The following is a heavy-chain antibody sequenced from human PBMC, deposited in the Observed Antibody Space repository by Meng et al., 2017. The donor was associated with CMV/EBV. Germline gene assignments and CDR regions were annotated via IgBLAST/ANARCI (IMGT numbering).Heavy chain of an antibody. CDR2: INPSGGST. V-gene: IGHV1-46*01. Sequence: AEHVSCKPSGYTFTHYYMHWLRQATGQGREWMGIINPSGGSTSYAQKFQGRVNMTRDTSTSTVYTELSSLRSEDTAVYYRARGTGIEGATGGFDVWGQGTMVTVSS. D-gene: IGHD1-26*01. CDR3: ARGTGIEGATGGFDV. CDR1: GYTFTHYY. J-gene: IGHJ3*01.